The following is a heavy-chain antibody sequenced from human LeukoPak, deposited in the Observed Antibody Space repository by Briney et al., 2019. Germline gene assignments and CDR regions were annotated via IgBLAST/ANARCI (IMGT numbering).Heavy chain of an antibody. J-gene: IGHJ5*02. CDR3: ARGRYYYDSSGYYNWFDP. CDR2: INPNSGGT. Sequence: ASVKVSCKASGYTFTSYAMNWVRQAPGQGLEWMGWINPNSGGTNYAQKFQGWVTMTRDTSISTAYMELSRLRSDDTAVYYCARGRYYYDSSGYYNWFDPWGQGTLVTVSS. V-gene: IGHV1-2*04. D-gene: IGHD3-22*01. CDR1: GYTFTSYA.